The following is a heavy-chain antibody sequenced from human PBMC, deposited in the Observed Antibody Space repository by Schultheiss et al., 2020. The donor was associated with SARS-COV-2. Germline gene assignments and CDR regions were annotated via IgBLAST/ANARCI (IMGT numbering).Heavy chain of an antibody. D-gene: IGHD3-10*01. CDR2: ISSSGSTI. Sequence: GESLKISCAASGFTFSDYYMSWIRQAPGKGLEWVSYISSSGSTIYYADSVKGRFTISRDNAKNSLYLQMNSLRAEDTAVYYCARVNRVDAFDIWGQGTMVTVSS. CDR3: ARVNRVDAFDI. CDR1: GFTFSDYY. J-gene: IGHJ3*02. V-gene: IGHV3-11*04.